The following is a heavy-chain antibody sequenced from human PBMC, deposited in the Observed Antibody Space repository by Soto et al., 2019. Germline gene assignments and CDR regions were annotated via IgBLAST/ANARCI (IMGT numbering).Heavy chain of an antibody. Sequence: GASVKVSCKASGYTFTSYGISWVRQAPGQGLEWMGWISAYNGNTNYAQKLQGRVTMTRDTSTSTAYMELSSLRSEDTALYYYDSSGYNGDYYGMDVWGQGTTVTVSS. CDR1: GYTFTSYG. J-gene: IGHJ6*02. V-gene: IGHV1-18*04. D-gene: IGHD3-22*01. CDR2: ISAYNGNT. CDR3: DSSGYNGDYYGMDV.